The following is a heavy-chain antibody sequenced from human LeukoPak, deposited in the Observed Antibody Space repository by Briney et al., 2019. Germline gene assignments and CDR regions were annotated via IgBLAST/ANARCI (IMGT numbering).Heavy chain of an antibody. J-gene: IGHJ3*02. D-gene: IGHD3-10*01. Sequence: SETLSLTCTVSGGSISSYYWSWIRQPPGKGLEWIGYIYYSGSTIYNPSLKSRVTISVDTSKNQSSLKLSSVTAADTAVYYCARHSLRGDDAFDTWGQGTMVTVSS. CDR2: IYYSGST. V-gene: IGHV4-59*08. CDR1: GGSISSYY. CDR3: ARHSLRGDDAFDT.